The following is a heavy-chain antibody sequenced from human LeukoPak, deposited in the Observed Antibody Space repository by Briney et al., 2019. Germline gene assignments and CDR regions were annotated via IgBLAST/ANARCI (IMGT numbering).Heavy chain of an antibody. CDR1: GFTFSSYE. V-gene: IGHV3-23*01. CDR2: ISGSGGST. D-gene: IGHD3-3*01. Sequence: GGSLRLSCAASGFTFSSYEMNWVRQAPGKGLEWVSAISGSGGSTYYADSVKGRFTISRDNSKKTLYLQMNSLRAEDTAVYYCAKDLTFGVVVSDYWGQGTLVTVSS. J-gene: IGHJ4*02. CDR3: AKDLTFGVVVSDY.